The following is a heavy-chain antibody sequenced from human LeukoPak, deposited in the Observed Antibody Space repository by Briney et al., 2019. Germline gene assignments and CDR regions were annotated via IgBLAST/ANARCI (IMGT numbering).Heavy chain of an antibody. Sequence: ASVKVSCKASGYTFTSYDINWVRQATGQGLEWMGWMNPNSGNTGYAQKFQGRVTMTRNTSISTAYMELSSLRSEDTAVYYCAGGILKYDFWSGYSYYFDYWGQGTLVTVSS. CDR2: MNPNSGNT. CDR3: AGGILKYDFWSGYSYYFDY. V-gene: IGHV1-8*01. D-gene: IGHD3-3*01. J-gene: IGHJ4*02. CDR1: GYTFTSYD.